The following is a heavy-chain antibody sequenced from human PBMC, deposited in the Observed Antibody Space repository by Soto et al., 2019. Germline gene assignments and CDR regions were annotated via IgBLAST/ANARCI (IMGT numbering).Heavy chain of an antibody. V-gene: IGHV3-66*04. J-gene: IGHJ6*02. Sequence: EVQLMESGGGLVQSGGSLRLSCVASGFTVSSNYMNWVRQAPGKGLAWVSVIYSGGSTYYADSVKGRFTISRDNSKNTLYLQMNSLRAEDTAVYSCVRLGAAAGSYYYYGMDVWGQGTTVTVSS. CDR1: GFTVSSNY. CDR2: IYSGGST. D-gene: IGHD6-13*01. CDR3: VRLGAAAGSYYYYGMDV.